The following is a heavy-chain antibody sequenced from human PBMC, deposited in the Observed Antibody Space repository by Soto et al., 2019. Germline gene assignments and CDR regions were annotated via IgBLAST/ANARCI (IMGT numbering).Heavy chain of an antibody. CDR3: AREGALPTFAIDV. D-gene: IGHD1-26*01. Sequence: GSVRLSCAASGFTFSSYSMNWVRQAPGKGLEWVSSISSSSSYIYYADSVKGRFTISRDNAKNSLYLQMNSLRAEDTAVYYCAREGALPTFAIDVWGQGTTVTVSS. CDR1: GFTFSSYS. V-gene: IGHV3-21*01. CDR2: ISSSSSYI. J-gene: IGHJ6*02.